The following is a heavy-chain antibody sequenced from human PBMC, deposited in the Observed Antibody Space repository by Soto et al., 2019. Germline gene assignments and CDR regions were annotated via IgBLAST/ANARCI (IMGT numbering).Heavy chain of an antibody. J-gene: IGHJ5*02. V-gene: IGHV1-69*12. CDR3: AGGSEGWSGPASNWFAP. CDR1: GGTFSSYA. CDR2: IIPIFGTA. Sequence: QVQLVQSGAEVKKPGSSVKVSCKASGGTFSSYAISWVRQAPGQGLEWMGGIIPIFGTANYAQKFQGRVTITADDTTSTAYMELSSRRSEDTAVYYCAGGSEGWSGPASNWFAPWGQGTLVTVSS. D-gene: IGHD2-15*01.